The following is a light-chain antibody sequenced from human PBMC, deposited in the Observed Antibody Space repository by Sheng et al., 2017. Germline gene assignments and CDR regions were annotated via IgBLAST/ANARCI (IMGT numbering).Light chain of an antibody. CDR3: QTWDMNTAI. J-gene: IGLJ2*01. CDR1: NIETIS. CDR2: DDS. V-gene: IGLV3-21*02. Sequence: SYELTQTPSLSVAPGQTARITCEENNIETISVHWYQQKPGQAPLLVVFDDSDRPSGIPERFSGSNSGNTATLTISRVEGGDEADYYCQTWDMNTAIFGGGTKLTVL.